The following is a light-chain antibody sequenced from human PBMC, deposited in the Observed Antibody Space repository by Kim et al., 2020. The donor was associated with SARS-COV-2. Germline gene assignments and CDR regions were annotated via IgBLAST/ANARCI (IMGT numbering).Light chain of an antibody. V-gene: IGKV1-9*01. Sequence: AAVGDRVTFPCRATHDISSYFAWHQHQPRQAPPLLIYAASTLQSGVPSRFSGSGSQTDFTLTISSLQTEDFATYYCQQLNDYPLPFGGGTKVEIK. CDR1: HDISSY. CDR2: AAS. CDR3: QQLNDYPLP. J-gene: IGKJ4*01.